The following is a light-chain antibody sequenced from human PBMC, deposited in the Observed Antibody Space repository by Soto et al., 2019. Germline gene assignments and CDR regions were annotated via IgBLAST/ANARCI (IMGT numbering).Light chain of an antibody. V-gene: IGKV2-28*01. CDR3: MQALQLPLT. CDR2: MGS. J-gene: IGKJ4*01. Sequence: DIVMTQSPLCLPVTPGEPTSISCRSSQSLLNSNGYYSLDWYLQKPGQSPQLLIYMGSNRASGVPDRFSGSGSGTDFTLKISRVEAEDVGVYYCMQALQLPLTFGGGTKVGIK. CDR1: QSLLNSNGYYS.